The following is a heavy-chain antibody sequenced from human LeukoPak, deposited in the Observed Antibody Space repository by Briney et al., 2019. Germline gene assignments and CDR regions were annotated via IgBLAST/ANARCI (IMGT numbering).Heavy chain of an antibody. D-gene: IGHD3-10*01. CDR3: AKSKGSATYTFDY. V-gene: IGHV3-23*01. CDR2: ISNDGDDT. Sequence: GGSLRLSCAASGFTFMTYAMTWVRQAPGEGLGWVSTISNDGDDTFYSASVKGRFTSSRDSSKTTISLQMNSLRVADTAVYYCAKSKGSATYTFDYWGQGILVTVSS. CDR1: GFTFMTYA. J-gene: IGHJ4*02.